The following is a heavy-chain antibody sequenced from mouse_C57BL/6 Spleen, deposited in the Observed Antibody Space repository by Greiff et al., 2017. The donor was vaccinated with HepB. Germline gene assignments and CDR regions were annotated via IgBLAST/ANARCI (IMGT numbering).Heavy chain of an antibody. J-gene: IGHJ4*01. Sequence: QVQLKESGPGLVQPSQSLSITCTVSGFSLTSYGVHWVRQSPGKGLEWLGVIWSGGSTDYNAAFISRLSISKDNSKSQVFFKMNSLQADDTAIYYCARIGSRNYAMDYWGQGTSVTVSS. V-gene: IGHV2-2*01. CDR1: GFSLTSYG. CDR3: ARIGSRNYAMDY. CDR2: IWSGGST. D-gene: IGHD1-1*01.